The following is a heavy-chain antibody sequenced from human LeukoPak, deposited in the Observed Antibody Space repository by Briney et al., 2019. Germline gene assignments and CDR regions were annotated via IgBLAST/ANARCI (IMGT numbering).Heavy chain of an antibody. CDR3: ATAGPYYDILTGYSTTRGAFDI. D-gene: IGHD3-9*01. Sequence: SGTLSLTCAVYGRSFSGYYWSWIRQPPGKGLEWIGEINHSGSTNYNPSLKSRVTISVDTSKNQFSLKLSSVTAADTAVYYCATAGPYYDILTGYSTTRGAFDIWGQGTMVTVSS. CDR1: GRSFSGYY. CDR2: INHSGST. J-gene: IGHJ3*02. V-gene: IGHV4-34*01.